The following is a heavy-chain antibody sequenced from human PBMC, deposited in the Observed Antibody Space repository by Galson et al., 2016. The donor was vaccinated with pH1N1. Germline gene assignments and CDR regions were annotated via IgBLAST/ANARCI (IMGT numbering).Heavy chain of an antibody. CDR1: GFPFSHYY. CDR3: AIVHFGWAFDV. D-gene: IGHD3-10*01. V-gene: IGHV3-11*01. J-gene: IGHJ3*01. Sequence: SLRLSCAASGFPFSHYYMGWIRQAPGKGLEWISYISGSDTTIYYADSVRGRFTISRDNAQNSLYLHMNSLRAEDTAVYYCAIVHFGWAFDVWGQGTMVTVSP. CDR2: ISGSDTTI.